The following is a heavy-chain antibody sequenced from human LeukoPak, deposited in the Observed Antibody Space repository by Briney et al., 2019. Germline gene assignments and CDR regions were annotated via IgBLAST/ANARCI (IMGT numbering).Heavy chain of an antibody. J-gene: IGHJ4*02. CDR2: ISFDGSAK. Sequence: RESLRLACPAYALTFSHARMAWVRQAPAKVLGWVSVISFDGSAKYYADCVKGRFTISRDNSKNTLYLQMTSLRAEDTAVYYCAKDRVTAAGYYFDYWGQGTLVTVSS. D-gene: IGHD6-13*01. V-gene: IGHV3-30*18. CDR3: AKDRVTAAGYYFDY. CDR1: ALTFSHAR.